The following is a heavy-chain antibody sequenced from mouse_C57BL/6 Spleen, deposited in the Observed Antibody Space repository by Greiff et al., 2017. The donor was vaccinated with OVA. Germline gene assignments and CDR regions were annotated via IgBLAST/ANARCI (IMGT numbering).Heavy chain of an antibody. J-gene: IGHJ1*03. CDR2: ISGGGGNT. CDR1: GFTFSSYT. D-gene: IGHD1-1*01. CDR3: ARHAGSSYWYFDV. Sequence: DVMLVESGGGLVKPGGSLKLSCAASGFTFSSYTMSWVRQTPEKRLEWVATISGGGGNTYYPDSVKGRFTISRDNAKNTLYLQMSSLRSEDTALYYCARHAGSSYWYFDVWGTGTTVTVSS. V-gene: IGHV5-9*01.